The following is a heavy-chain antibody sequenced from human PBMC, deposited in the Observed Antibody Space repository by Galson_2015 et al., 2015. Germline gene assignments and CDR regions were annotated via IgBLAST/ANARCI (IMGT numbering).Heavy chain of an antibody. V-gene: IGHV1-8*01. CDR1: GYTFTSYD. CDR3: ARGNWEGAPEGGAFDI. Sequence: SVKVSCKASGYTFTSYDINWVRQATGQGLEWMGWMNPNSGNTGYAQKFQGRVTMTRNTSISTAYMELSSLRSEDTAVYYCARGNWEGAPEGGAFDIWGQGTMVTVSS. D-gene: IGHD1-26*01. J-gene: IGHJ3*02. CDR2: MNPNSGNT.